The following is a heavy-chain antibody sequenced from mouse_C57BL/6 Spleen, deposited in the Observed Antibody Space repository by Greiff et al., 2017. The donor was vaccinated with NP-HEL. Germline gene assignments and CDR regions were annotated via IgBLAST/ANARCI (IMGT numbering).Heavy chain of an antibody. V-gene: IGHV5-6*01. Sequence: DVHLVESGGDLVKPGGSLKLSCAASGFTFSSYGMSWVRPTPDKRLEWVATISSGGSYTYYPDSVKGRFTISRDNAKNTLYLQMSSLKSEDTAMYYCARHDYGFAYWGQGTLVTVSA. CDR1: GFTFSSYG. CDR2: ISSGGSYT. CDR3: ARHDYGFAY. J-gene: IGHJ3*01. D-gene: IGHD2-4*01.